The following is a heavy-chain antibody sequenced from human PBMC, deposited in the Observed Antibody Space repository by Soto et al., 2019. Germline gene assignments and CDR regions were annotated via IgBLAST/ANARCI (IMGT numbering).Heavy chain of an antibody. CDR3: ASQHYYDSSGYYVVY. D-gene: IGHD3-22*01. J-gene: IGHJ4*02. V-gene: IGHV4-39*01. CDR2: IHYSGST. Sequence: PSETLSLTCTVSGDSISSNIYYWGWIRQPPGKGLEWIGNIHYSGSTYYDSSLQSRVTISIDTSKNQFSLKLSSVTATDTAVYYCASQHYYDSSGYYVVYWGQRTLVTVSS. CDR1: GDSISSNIYY.